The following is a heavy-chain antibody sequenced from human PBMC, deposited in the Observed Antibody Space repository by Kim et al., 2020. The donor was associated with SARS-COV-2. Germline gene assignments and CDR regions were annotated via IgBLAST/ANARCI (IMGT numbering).Heavy chain of an antibody. Sequence: NYNPSLKSRVTISVDTSKNQFSLKLSSVTAADTAVYYCARLRRPGSSYYYWGQGTLVTVSS. J-gene: IGHJ4*02. V-gene: IGHV4-4*08. D-gene: IGHD3-22*01. CDR3: ARLRRPGSSYYY.